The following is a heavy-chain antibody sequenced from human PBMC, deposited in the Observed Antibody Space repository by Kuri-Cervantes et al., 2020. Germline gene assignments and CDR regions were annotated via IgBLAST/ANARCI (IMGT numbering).Heavy chain of an antibody. CDR3: AREYSGSYSRYYGMDV. CDR1: GYTFTSYG. D-gene: IGHD1-26*01. CDR2: ISAYNGNT. Sequence: ASVKVSCKASGYTFTSYGISWVRQAPGQGLEWMGWISAYNGNTNYAQKFQGRVTMTRDTSISTAYMELSRLRSDDTAVYYCAREYSGSYSRYYGMDVWGQGTTVTVSS. V-gene: IGHV1-18*01. J-gene: IGHJ6*02.